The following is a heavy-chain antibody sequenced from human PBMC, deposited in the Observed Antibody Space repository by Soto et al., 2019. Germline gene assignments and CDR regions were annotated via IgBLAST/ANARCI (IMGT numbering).Heavy chain of an antibody. CDR1: SASLPSSD. Sequence: CKTASASLPSSDRNWVRQTAGQGLEWMGWMSPKTANTGYAQKFQGRVTMTRSTSISTAYMELSSLTSEGTAVYYCTEGHPHWVPDARG. J-gene: IGHJ6*03. CDR2: MSPKTANT. CDR3: TEGHPHWVPDA. D-gene: IGHD3-16*01. V-gene: IGHV1-8*01.